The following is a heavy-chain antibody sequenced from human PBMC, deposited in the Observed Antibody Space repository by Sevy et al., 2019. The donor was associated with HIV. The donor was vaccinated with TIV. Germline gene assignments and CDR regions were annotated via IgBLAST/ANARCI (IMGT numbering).Heavy chain of an antibody. CDR1: GFTFGDFA. CDR2: IRSKDYGGTT. J-gene: IGHJ6*02. D-gene: IGHD2-21*01. V-gene: IGHV3-49*03. CDR3: TRDGGGGNILASYYYYDMDV. Sequence: GGSLRLSCTTSGFTFGDFAMSWFRQAPGKGLEWVGFIRSKDYGGTTEYAAAVKGRFTISRDDSKIIAYMPMNSLKTEDTAVYFCTRDGGGGNILASYYYYDMDVWGQGTTVTVSS.